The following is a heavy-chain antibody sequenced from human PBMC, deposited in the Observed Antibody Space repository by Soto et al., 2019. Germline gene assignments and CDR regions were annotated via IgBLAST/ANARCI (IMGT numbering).Heavy chain of an antibody. J-gene: IGHJ6*03. CDR2: ISWNSGSK. V-gene: IGHV3-9*01. CDR1: GFTFDDYA. Sequence: GGSLRLSCAASGFTFDDYAMHWVRQAPGKGLEWVSGISWNSGSKVYADSVRGRFTISRDNAKNSLYLQMNSLRAEDTALYYCAKGAKEDYYMDVWGKGTTVTVSS. CDR3: AKGAKEDYYMDV.